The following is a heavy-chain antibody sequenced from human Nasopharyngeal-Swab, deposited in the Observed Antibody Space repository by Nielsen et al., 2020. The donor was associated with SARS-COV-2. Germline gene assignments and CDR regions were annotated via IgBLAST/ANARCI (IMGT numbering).Heavy chain of an antibody. J-gene: IGHJ4*02. Sequence: ASVKVSCKASGYTFTSYGISWVRQAPGQGLEWMGWISAYNGNTNYAQKLKGRVTMTTDTSTSTAYMELRSLRSDDTAVYYCARYREAGMNSSPSDYWGQGTLVTVSS. V-gene: IGHV1-18*01. CDR1: GYTFTSYG. CDR2: ISAYNGNT. D-gene: IGHD6-19*01. CDR3: ARYREAGMNSSPSDY.